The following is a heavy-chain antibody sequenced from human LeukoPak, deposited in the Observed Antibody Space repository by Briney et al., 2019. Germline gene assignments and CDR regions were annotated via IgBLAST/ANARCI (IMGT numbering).Heavy chain of an antibody. Sequence: ASVKVSCKASGYTFTSYYMHWVRQAPGQGLEWMGIINPSGGSTSYAQKFQGRVTMTRDTSTSTVNMELSSLRSEDTAVYYCARDDPLDKISSGWGPWGQGTLVTVSS. CDR3: ARDDPLDKISSGWGP. D-gene: IGHD6-19*01. V-gene: IGHV1-46*01. CDR1: GYTFTSYY. J-gene: IGHJ5*02. CDR2: INPSGGST.